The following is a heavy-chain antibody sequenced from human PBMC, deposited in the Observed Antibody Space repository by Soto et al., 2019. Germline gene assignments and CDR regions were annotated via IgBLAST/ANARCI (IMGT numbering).Heavy chain of an antibody. J-gene: IGHJ6*02. Sequence: SVNVSCKASGGTFSSYAISWVRQAPGQGLEWMGGIIPIFGTANYAQKFQGRVTITADESTSTAYMELSSLRSEDTAVYYCAVGGANDYGNYYYGMDFWGRGTTVTVSS. D-gene: IGHD4-17*01. CDR2: IIPIFGTA. CDR3: AVGGANDYGNYYYGMDF. CDR1: GGTFSSYA. V-gene: IGHV1-69*13.